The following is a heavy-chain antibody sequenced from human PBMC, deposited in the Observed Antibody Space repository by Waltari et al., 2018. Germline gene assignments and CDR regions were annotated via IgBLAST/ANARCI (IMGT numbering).Heavy chain of an antibody. CDR2: INPNSGGT. CDR3: ARADSGGDPRAEYFQH. J-gene: IGHJ1*01. CDR1: GYTFTGYY. Sequence: QVQLVQSGAEVKKPGASVKVSCKASGYTFTGYYMHWVRQAPGQGLEWMGWINPNSGGTNYAQKFQGWVTMTRDTSISTAYMELSRLRSDDTAVYYCARADSGGDPRAEYFQHWGQGTLVTVSS. D-gene: IGHD2-21*02. V-gene: IGHV1-2*04.